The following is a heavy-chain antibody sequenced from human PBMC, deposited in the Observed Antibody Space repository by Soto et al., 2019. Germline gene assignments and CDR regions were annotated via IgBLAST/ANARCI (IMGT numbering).Heavy chain of an antibody. CDR1: GFSFSSYW. Sequence: PGGSLRLSCAASGFSFSSYWMSWVRQAPGKGLEWVANIKQDGSEKYYVDSVKGRFTISRDNAKNSLNLQMNSLRAEDTAVYYCARLYSGYDYYYYYYYMDVWGKGTTVTVSS. CDR2: IKQDGSEK. V-gene: IGHV3-7*01. D-gene: IGHD5-12*01. CDR3: ARLYSGYDYYYYYYYMDV. J-gene: IGHJ6*03.